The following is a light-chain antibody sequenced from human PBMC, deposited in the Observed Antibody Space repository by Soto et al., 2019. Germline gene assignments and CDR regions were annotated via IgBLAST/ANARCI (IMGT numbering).Light chain of an antibody. CDR3: QQYNSYPLT. J-gene: IGKJ4*01. CDR2: GAS. CDR1: QGVSSY. V-gene: IGKV1-16*02. Sequence: DIQMTQSPSSLSASVGDRVTITCRASQGVSSYLAWFQQKPGKAPKSLIFGASALQSGVPSKFTGSGSATEFTLTISNLQPEDFATYYCQQYNSYPLTFGGGTKVDIK.